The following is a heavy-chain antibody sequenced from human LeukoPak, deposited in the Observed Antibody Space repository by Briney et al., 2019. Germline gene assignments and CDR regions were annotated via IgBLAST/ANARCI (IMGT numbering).Heavy chain of an antibody. D-gene: IGHD3-3*01. J-gene: IGHJ5*02. CDR2: INPNSGGT. CDR1: GYIFTDYY. Sequence: ASVKVSCKASGYIFTDYYMYWVRQAPGQGPEWMGWINPNSGGTNYAQKFQGRVTMTRDTSISTAYMELSRLKSDDTAVYYCARDYGDTIFGVVKWFDPWGQGTLVTVSS. V-gene: IGHV1-2*02. CDR3: ARDYGDTIFGVVKWFDP.